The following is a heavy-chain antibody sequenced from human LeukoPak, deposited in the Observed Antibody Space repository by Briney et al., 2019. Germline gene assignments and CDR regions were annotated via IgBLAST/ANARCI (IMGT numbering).Heavy chain of an antibody. V-gene: IGHV3-53*01. CDR2: IYRGGTT. CDR3: ARILGIRAFDI. CDR1: GFTVRSND. J-gene: IGHJ3*02. D-gene: IGHD7-27*01. Sequence: GGSLRLSCVASGFTVRSNDMSWVRQAPGKGLEWVSVIYRGGTTYYADSVKGRFTISRDNSKNTLYLQMNSLRAEDTAVYYCARILGIRAFDIWGQGTMVTVSS.